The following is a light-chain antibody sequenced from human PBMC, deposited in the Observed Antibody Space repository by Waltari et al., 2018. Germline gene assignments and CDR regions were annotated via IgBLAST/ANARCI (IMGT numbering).Light chain of an antibody. CDR1: SSDVGGHNH. J-gene: IGLJ3*02. CDR2: YVT. V-gene: IGLV2-14*03. CDR3: NSYTSSTTWV. Sequence: QSALTQPASVSGSPGQSITISCTGTSSDVGGHNHVSWYQQHPGKAPKLMIYYVTKRPPGISNRFSGSKSGSTASLTISGLQAEDEADYYCNSYTSSTTWVFGGGTKLTVL.